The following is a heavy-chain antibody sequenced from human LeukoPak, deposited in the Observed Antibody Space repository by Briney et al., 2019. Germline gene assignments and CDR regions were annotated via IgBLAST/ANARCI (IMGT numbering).Heavy chain of an antibody. J-gene: IGHJ5*02. CDR2: IYHSGST. V-gene: IGHV4-38-2*02. Sequence: PSETLSLTCTVSGYSISSGYYWGWIRQPPGKGLEWIGSIYHSGSTYYNPSLKSRVTISVDTSKNQFSLKLSSVTAADTAVYYCARNLYYGSGRPFYFDPWGQGTLVTVSS. CDR3: ARNLYYGSGRPFYFDP. D-gene: IGHD3-10*01. CDR1: GYSISSGYY.